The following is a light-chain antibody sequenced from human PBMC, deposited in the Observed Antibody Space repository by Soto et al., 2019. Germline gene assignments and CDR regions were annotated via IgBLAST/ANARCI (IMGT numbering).Light chain of an antibody. V-gene: IGKV3-20*01. Sequence: EIVLTQSPGTLSLSPGERATLSCGASQSVSSNYLAWYQQKPGRAPRLLIYGASSRATGIPDRFSGSGSGTDFSLTISRLEPEDFATYYCQQFYNYPLTFGGGTKVDIK. CDR3: QQFYNYPLT. J-gene: IGKJ4*01. CDR1: QSVSSNY. CDR2: GAS.